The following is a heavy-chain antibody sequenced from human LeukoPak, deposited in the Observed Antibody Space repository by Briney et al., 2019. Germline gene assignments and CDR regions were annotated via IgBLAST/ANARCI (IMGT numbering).Heavy chain of an antibody. Sequence: SETLSLTCTVSGGSISSYYWSWIRQPPGKGLEWIGYIYCSGSTNYNPSLKSRVTISVDTSKNQFSLKLSSVTAADTAVYYCARVLSSSWPYFDYWGQGTLVTVSS. D-gene: IGHD6-13*01. J-gene: IGHJ4*02. CDR2: IYCSGST. V-gene: IGHV4-59*01. CDR3: ARVLSSSWPYFDY. CDR1: GGSISSYY.